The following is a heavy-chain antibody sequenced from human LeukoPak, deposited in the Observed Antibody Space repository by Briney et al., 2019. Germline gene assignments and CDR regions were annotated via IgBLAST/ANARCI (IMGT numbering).Heavy chain of an antibody. CDR3: ARALPYSIPFDY. CDR1: GGSISSSSYY. CDR2: IYYSGST. V-gene: IGHV4-61*01. D-gene: IGHD6-13*01. Sequence: NPSETLSLTCTVSGGSISSSSYYWSWIRQPPGKGLEWIGYIYYSGSTNYNPSLKSRVTISVDTSKNQFSLKLSSVTAADTAVYYCARALPYSIPFDYWGQGTLVTVSS. J-gene: IGHJ4*02.